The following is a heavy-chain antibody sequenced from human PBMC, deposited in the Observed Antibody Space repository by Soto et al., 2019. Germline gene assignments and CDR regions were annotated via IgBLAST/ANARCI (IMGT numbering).Heavy chain of an antibody. CDR1: GGSISSGGYY. D-gene: IGHD3-10*01. V-gene: IGHV4-31*03. Sequence: QVQLQESGPGLVKPSQTLSLTCTVSGGSISSGGYYWSWIRQHPGKGLEWIGYIYYSGSTYYNPSLKGRFTISVDTSKNQFPLKWGSVMAGDTAGYYCEREGGRITRVGGVNWGQEPLVTVSS. CDR2: IYYSGST. CDR3: EREGGRITRVGGVN. J-gene: IGHJ4*02.